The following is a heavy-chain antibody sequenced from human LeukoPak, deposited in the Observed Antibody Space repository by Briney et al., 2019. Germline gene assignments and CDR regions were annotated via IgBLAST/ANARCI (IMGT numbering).Heavy chain of an antibody. CDR1: GFTFSRRE. CDR3: ARASYTEFDLHFDQ. V-gene: IGHV3-48*03. CDR2: LSYNAKTV. Sequence: GGSLRLSCSASGFTFSRREMAWVRQAPGKGLEWVSYLSYNAKTVLHADSVKGRFTISRDNAKNSLYLQMDSLRVEDTAFYFCARASYTEFDLHFDQWGQGTLVTVSS. J-gene: IGHJ4*02. D-gene: IGHD2-2*02.